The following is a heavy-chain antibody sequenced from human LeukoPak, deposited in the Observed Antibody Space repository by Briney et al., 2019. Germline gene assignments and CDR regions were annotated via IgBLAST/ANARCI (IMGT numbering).Heavy chain of an antibody. Sequence: PSETLSLTCTVSGDSIRSYYWSWIRQPPGKGLEWIGYIYYSGSTKYNPSLKSRVTISVDTSKNQFSLKLSSVTAADTAVYYCARTIAARYAFDIWGQGTMVTVSS. J-gene: IGHJ3*02. D-gene: IGHD6-6*01. CDR2: IYYSGST. V-gene: IGHV4-59*01. CDR1: GDSIRSYY. CDR3: ARTIAARYAFDI.